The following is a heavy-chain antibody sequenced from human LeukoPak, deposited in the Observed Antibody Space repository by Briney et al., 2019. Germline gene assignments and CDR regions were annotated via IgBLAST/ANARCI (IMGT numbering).Heavy chain of an antibody. J-gene: IGHJ4*02. Sequence: SETLSLTCAVSGYSISSGYYWGWIRQPPGKGLEWIGSIYHSGNTYYNPSLKSRVTISVDTSKNQFSLKLSSVTAADTAVYYWARDDGYYGSGSDYWGQGTLVTVS. D-gene: IGHD3-10*01. CDR2: IYHSGNT. V-gene: IGHV4-38-2*02. CDR3: ARDDGYYGSGSDY. CDR1: GYSISSGYY.